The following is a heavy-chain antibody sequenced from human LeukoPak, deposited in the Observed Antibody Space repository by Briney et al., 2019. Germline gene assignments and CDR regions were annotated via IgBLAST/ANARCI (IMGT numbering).Heavy chain of an antibody. CDR3: AARGVPGFAFDI. J-gene: IGHJ3*02. CDR1: GYTFTSYA. D-gene: IGHD2-2*01. Sequence: ASVKVSCKASGYTFTSYAMHWVRQAPGQRLEWMGWINAGNGNTNYAQKLQGRVTMTTDTSTSTAYTELRSLRSDDTAVYYCAARGVPGFAFDIWGQGTMVTVSS. V-gene: IGHV1-3*01. CDR2: INAGNGNT.